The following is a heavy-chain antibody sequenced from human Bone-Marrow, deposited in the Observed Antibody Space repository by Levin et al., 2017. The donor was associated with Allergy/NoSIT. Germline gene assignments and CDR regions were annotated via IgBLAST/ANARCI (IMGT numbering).Heavy chain of an antibody. J-gene: IGHJ2*01. CDR2: IYYSGST. CDR3: ARVTPTGAPDYGGNSEDWYFDL. D-gene: IGHD4-23*01. V-gene: IGHV4-31*03. Sequence: SETLSLTCTVSGGSISSGGYYWSWIRQHPGKGLEWIGYIYYSGSTYYNPSLKSRVTISVDTSKNQFSLKLSSVTAADTAVYYCARVTPTGAPDYGGNSEDWYFDLWGRGTLVTVSS. CDR1: GGSISSGGYY.